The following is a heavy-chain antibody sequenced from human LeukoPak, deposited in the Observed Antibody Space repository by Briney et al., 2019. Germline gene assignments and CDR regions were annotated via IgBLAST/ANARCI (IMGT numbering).Heavy chain of an antibody. CDR3: ARLCGGDCYGPSESDY. CDR1: GGSISSYY. Sequence: SETLSLTCTVSGGSISSYYWSWIRQPPGKGLEWIGYIYYSGSTNYNPSLKSRVTISVDTSKNQFSLKLSSVTAADTAVYYCARLCGGDCYGPSESDYWGQGTLVTVSS. D-gene: IGHD2-21*02. V-gene: IGHV4-59*01. J-gene: IGHJ4*02. CDR2: IYYSGST.